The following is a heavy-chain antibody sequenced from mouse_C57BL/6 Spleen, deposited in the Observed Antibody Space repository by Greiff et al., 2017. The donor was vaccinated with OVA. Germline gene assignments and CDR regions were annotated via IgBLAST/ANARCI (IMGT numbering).Heavy chain of an antibody. J-gene: IGHJ2*01. V-gene: IGHV5-6*01. CDR2: ISSGGSYT. D-gene: IGHD1-1*01. CDR3: VTTVVAPFDY. Sequence: EVMLVESGGDLVKPGGSLKLSCAASGFTFSSYGMSWVRQTPDKRLEWVATISSGGSYTYYPDSVKGRFTISRDNAKNTLYLQMISLKSEDTAMYYCVTTVVAPFDYWGQGTTLTVSS. CDR1: GFTFSSYG.